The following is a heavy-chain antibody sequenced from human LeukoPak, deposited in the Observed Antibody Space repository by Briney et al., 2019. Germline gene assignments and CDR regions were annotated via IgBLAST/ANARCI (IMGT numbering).Heavy chain of an antibody. CDR1: GGSFSGYY. J-gene: IGHJ6*03. V-gene: IGHV4-59*10. CDR3: AGVYYYYMDV. CDR2: IYTSGST. Sequence: SETLSLTCAVYGGSFSGYYWSWIRQPPGKGLEWIGRIYTSGSTAYNPSLKSRVTISVDTSKNQFSLKLSSVTAADTAVYYCAGVYYYYMDVWGKGTTVTISS.